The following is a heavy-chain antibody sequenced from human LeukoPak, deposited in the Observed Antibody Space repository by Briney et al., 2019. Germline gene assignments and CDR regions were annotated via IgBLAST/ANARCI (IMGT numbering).Heavy chain of an antibody. CDR2: ISSSSSYI. V-gene: IGHV3-21*04. J-gene: IGHJ4*02. CDR1: GFTFSSYS. Sequence: GGSLRLSCAASGFTFSSYSMNWVRQAPGKGLEWVSSISSSSSYIYYADSVKGRFTISRDNAKNSLYLQMNSLRADDTALYYCAKDSKPSYSSSWNYFDYWGQGTLVTVSS. D-gene: IGHD6-13*01. CDR3: AKDSKPSYSSSWNYFDY.